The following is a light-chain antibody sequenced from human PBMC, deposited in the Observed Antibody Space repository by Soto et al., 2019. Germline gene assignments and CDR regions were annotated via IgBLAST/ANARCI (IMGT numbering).Light chain of an antibody. V-gene: IGKV1-5*03. J-gene: IGKJ1*01. Sequence: DIQMTQSPSTLSGSVGDRVTIPCRASQTISSWLAWYQQKPGKAPKLLIYKASTLKSGVPSRFSGSGSGTEFTLTISSLQPDDYATYYCQQYHSFWTFGQGTKVDIK. CDR1: QTISSW. CDR2: KAS. CDR3: QQYHSFWT.